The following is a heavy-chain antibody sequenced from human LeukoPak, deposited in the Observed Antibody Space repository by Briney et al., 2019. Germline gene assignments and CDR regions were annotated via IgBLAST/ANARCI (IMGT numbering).Heavy chain of an antibody. J-gene: IGHJ4*02. Sequence: SETLSLTCAVYGGSFSGYYWSWIRQPPGKGLEWIGEINHSGSTNYNPSLKSRVTISVDTSKNQFSLKLSSVTAADTAVYYCAGQRGGYYDILTGHDYWGQGTLVTVSS. CDR3: AGQRGGYYDILTGHDY. CDR2: INHSGST. V-gene: IGHV4-34*01. D-gene: IGHD3-9*01. CDR1: GGSFSGYY.